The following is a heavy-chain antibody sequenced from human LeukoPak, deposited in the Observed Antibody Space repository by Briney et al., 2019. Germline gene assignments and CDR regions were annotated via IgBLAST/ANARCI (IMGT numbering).Heavy chain of an antibody. V-gene: IGHV2-5*02. CDR2: IYWDDDK. CDR1: GFSFSTSGVG. Sequence: SGPTPVKPTQTLTLTCTFSGFSFSTSGVGVGWIRQPPGKALEWLALIYWDDDKRYSPSLKSRLTITKDTSKNQVVLTMTNMDPVDTATYYCAHTGIYDILTGYHFDYWGQGTLVTVPS. D-gene: IGHD3-9*01. J-gene: IGHJ4*02. CDR3: AHTGIYDILTGYHFDY.